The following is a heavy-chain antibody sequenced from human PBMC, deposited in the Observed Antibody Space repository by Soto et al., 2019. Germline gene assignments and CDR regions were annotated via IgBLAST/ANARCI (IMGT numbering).Heavy chain of an antibody. CDR2: IYYSGST. CDR3: ARGYCSGGSCYFLAARIVWFDP. J-gene: IGHJ5*02. Sequence: TLSLTCTVSGGSISSGGYYWSWIRQHPGKGLEWIGYIYYSGSTYYNPSLKSRVTISVDTSKNQFSLKLSSVTAADTAVYYCARGYCSGGSCYFLAARIVWFDPWGQGTLVAVSS. CDR1: GGSISSGGYY. D-gene: IGHD2-15*01. V-gene: IGHV4-31*03.